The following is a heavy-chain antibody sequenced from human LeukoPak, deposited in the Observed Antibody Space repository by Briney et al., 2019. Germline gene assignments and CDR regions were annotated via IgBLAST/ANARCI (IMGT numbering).Heavy chain of an antibody. D-gene: IGHD3-22*01. V-gene: IGHV3-7*01. CDR2: IKQDGSEK. CDR3: AKGRSSGYYFFDY. Sequence: GGSLRLSCAASGFTFSSYWMSWVRQAPGKGLEWVANIKQDGSEKYYVDSVKGRFTISRDNAKNSLYLQVNSLRAEDTAVYYCAKGRSSGYYFFDYWGQGTLVTVSS. J-gene: IGHJ4*02. CDR1: GFTFSSYW.